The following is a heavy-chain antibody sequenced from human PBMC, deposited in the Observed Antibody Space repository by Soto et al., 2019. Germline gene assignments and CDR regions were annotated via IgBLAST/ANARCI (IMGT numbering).Heavy chain of an antibody. CDR2: IDPSDSYT. J-gene: IGHJ2*01. D-gene: IGHD2-15*01. Sequence: GESLKISCKVSGYIFTSHWISCVRQMPGEGLEWMGRIDPSDSYTSYSPSFRGLVSLSSDKSSSTAYLQWSSLKASDSAIYYCARLGYCAGRSCNNWYFDVWGRGTLVTVSS. CDR1: GYIFTSHW. CDR3: ARLGYCAGRSCNNWYFDV. V-gene: IGHV5-10-1*01.